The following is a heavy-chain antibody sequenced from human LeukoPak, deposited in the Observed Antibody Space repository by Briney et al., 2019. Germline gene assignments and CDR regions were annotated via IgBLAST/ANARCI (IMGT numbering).Heavy chain of an antibody. D-gene: IGHD3-3*01. CDR1: GGSISSYY. J-gene: IGHJ5*02. CDR3: ARDKSLWSGFLS. V-gene: IGHV4-59*01. CDR2: IYYSGST. Sequence: SETLSLTCTVSGGSISSYYWSWIRQPPGKGLEWIGYIYYSGSTNYNPSLKSRVTISVDTSKNQLSLKLSSVTAADTAVYYCARDKSLWSGFLSWGQGTLVTVSS.